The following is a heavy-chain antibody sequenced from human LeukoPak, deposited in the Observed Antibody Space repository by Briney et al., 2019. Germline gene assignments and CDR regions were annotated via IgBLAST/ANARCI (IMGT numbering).Heavy chain of an antibody. CDR1: GYTFTSYY. D-gene: IGHD3-3*01. CDR3: ARGYYDFWSGPD. Sequence: ASVKVSCKASGYTFTSYYMHWVRQAPGQGLEWMGFINPSGGSTSYAQKFQGRVTMTRDMSTSTVYMELSSLTSEDTAVYYCARGYYDFWSGPDWGQGTLVTVSS. CDR2: INPSGGST. J-gene: IGHJ4*02. V-gene: IGHV1-46*01.